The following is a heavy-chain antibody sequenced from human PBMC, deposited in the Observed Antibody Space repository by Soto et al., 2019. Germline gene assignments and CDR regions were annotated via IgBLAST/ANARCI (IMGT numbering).Heavy chain of an antibody. CDR2: ISAYNANA. J-gene: IGHJ4*02. V-gene: IGHV1-18*01. CDR1: GYTFRNFG. Sequence: QIQLLQSGAEVKKPGASVKVTCKASGYTFRNFGISWVRQAPGQGLEWMGWISAYNANANYAQKFQGRINMTAETSTRTAYMELRSLRSDDTAVYYRARENSYFDYWGQGTLVTGSS. CDR3: ARENSYFDY.